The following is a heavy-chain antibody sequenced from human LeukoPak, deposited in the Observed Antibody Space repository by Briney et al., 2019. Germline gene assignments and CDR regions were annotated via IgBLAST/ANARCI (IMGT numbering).Heavy chain of an antibody. D-gene: IGHD2-2*02. V-gene: IGHV3-33*01. CDR2: IWYDGSNK. Sequence: GSLRLSCVASGFTFSSYGMHWVRQAPGKGLEWVAVIWYDGSNKYYADSVKDRFTISRDNSKTTLYLQMNSRRAEDTAVYYCVREEGCSSTSCYTDFDYWGQGTLVTVSS. CDR3: VREEGCSSTSCYTDFDY. CDR1: GFTFSSYG. J-gene: IGHJ4*02.